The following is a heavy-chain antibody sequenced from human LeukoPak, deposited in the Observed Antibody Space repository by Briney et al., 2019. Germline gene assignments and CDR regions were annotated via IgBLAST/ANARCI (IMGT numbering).Heavy chain of an antibody. CDR1: GGTFSSYA. Sequence: GSSVKVSCKASGGTFSSYAISWVRQAPGQGLEWMGRIIPILGIANYAQKFQERVTITRDMSTSTAYMELSSLRSEDTAVYYCAADRGSYYVRQRLYYMDVWGKGTTVTVSS. D-gene: IGHD1-26*01. V-gene: IGHV1-69*04. CDR3: AADRGSYYVRQRLYYMDV. CDR2: IIPILGIA. J-gene: IGHJ6*03.